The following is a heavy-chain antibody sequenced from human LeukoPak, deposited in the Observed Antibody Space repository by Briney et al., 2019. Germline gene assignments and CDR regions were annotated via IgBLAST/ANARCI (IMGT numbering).Heavy chain of an antibody. CDR2: IYYSGST. CDR3: ARAQEGYYYYMDV. Sequence: PSETLSLTCTVSGGSISSSSYYWGWIRQPPGKGLEWIGSIYYSGSTYYNPSLKSRVTISVDTSKNQFSLKLSSVTAADTAVYYCARAQEGYYYYMDVWGKGTTVTISS. J-gene: IGHJ6*03. V-gene: IGHV4-39*07. CDR1: GGSISSSSYY.